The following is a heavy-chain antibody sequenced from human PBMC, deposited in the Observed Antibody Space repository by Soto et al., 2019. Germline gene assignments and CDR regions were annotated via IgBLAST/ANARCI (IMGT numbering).Heavy chain of an antibody. Sequence: GGSLRLSCAASGFTFSSYAMHWVRQAPGKGLEWVAVISYDGSNKYYADSVKGRFTISRDNSKNTLYLQMNSLRAEDTAVYYCARDSKIFGVDYYYYGMDVWGQGTTVTVSS. CDR3: ARDSKIFGVDYYYYGMDV. V-gene: IGHV3-30-3*01. D-gene: IGHD3-3*01. J-gene: IGHJ6*02. CDR2: ISYDGSNK. CDR1: GFTFSSYA.